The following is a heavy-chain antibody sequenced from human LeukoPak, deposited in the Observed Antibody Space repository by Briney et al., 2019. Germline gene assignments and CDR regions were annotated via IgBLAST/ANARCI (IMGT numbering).Heavy chain of an antibody. D-gene: IGHD3-22*01. Sequence: SETLSLTCTVSGGSISSNYWSWIRQPPGKGLEWIGYIYNSVSTNYNPSLKRRVTMSVDTSKNQFSLKLSSVTAADTAVYYCARLARDSSGYDRFDYWGQGTLVTVXS. CDR1: GGSISSNY. V-gene: IGHV4-59*01. CDR3: ARLARDSSGYDRFDY. J-gene: IGHJ4*02. CDR2: IYNSVST.